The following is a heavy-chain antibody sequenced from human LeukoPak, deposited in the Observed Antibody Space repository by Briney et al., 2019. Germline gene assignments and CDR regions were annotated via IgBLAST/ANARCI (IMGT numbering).Heavy chain of an antibody. D-gene: IGHD4-17*01. CDR1: GFTFSSYS. CDR2: ISSSSTYI. CDR3: ARDPSVTNARWFDP. Sequence: PGGSLRLSCAASGFTFSSYSMNWVRQAPGKGLEWVSSISSSSTYIFYADSVKGRFTISRDNAKNSLYLQMNILRAEDTAVYYCARDPSVTNARWFDPWGQGTLVTV. V-gene: IGHV3-21*01. J-gene: IGHJ5*02.